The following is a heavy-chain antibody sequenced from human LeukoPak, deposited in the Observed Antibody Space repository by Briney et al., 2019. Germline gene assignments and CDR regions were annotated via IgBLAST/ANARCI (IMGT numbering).Heavy chain of an antibody. Sequence: SETLSLTCTVSGGSISSSSYYWGWIRQPPGKGLEWIGSIYYSGSTYYNPSLKSRVTISVDTSKNQFSLKLSSVTAADTAVYYCARAVFSSSWYDYYYYYGMDVWGQGTTVTVSS. D-gene: IGHD6-13*01. CDR2: IYYSGST. CDR3: ARAVFSSSWYDYYYYYGMDV. V-gene: IGHV4-39*07. CDR1: GGSISSSSYY. J-gene: IGHJ6*02.